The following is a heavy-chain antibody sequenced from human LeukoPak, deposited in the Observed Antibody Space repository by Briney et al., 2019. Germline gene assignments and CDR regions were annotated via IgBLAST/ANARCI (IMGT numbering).Heavy chain of an antibody. D-gene: IGHD5-24*01. CDR2: IHQSVST. CDR1: GYSISSGYH. CDR3: ARRHHNWDY. V-gene: IGHV4-38-2*02. J-gene: IGHJ4*02. Sequence: PSETLSLTCTVSGYSISSGYHWGWIRQPPGKGLEWIGNIHQSVSTYYNPSVKSRVSISMDTSKNQFSLKLNSVTAADTAVYYCARRHHNWDYWGQGTLVTVSS.